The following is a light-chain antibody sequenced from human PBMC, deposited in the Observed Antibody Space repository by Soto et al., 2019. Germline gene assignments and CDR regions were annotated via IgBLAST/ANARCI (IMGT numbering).Light chain of an antibody. J-gene: IGKJ1*01. CDR3: QQYKDYWA. CDR2: KTS. Sequence: LPVTPAPTTPSASVGGRGTITFRASQNINGWLAWYQRKPGKAPKLLIHKTSNLESGVPLRFSGSGSGTEFTLTISSLQPDDFATYYCQQYKDYWAFGQGTKVDIK. CDR1: QNINGW. V-gene: IGKV1-5*03.